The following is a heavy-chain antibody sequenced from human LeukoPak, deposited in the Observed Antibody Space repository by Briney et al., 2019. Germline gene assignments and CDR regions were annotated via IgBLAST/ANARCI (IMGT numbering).Heavy chain of an antibody. D-gene: IGHD3-10*01. J-gene: IGHJ5*02. V-gene: IGHV1-69*04. CDR1: GGTFSSYA. CDR3: ARDVSSLGGTMVRGVIGGRFDP. CDR2: IIPILGIA. Sequence: SVKVSCKASGGTFSSYAISWVRQAPGQGLEWMGRIIPILGIANYAQKFQGRVTITADKSTSTAYMELSSLRSEDTAVYYCARDVSSLGGTMVRGVIGGRFDPWGQGTLVTVSS.